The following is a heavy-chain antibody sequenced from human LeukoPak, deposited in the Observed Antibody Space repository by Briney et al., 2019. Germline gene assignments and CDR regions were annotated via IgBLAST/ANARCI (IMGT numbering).Heavy chain of an antibody. D-gene: IGHD6-19*01. CDR1: GYTFTGYY. Sequence: ASVKVSCKASGYTFTGYYMHWVRQAPGQGLEWMGWINTNTGNPTYAQGFTGRFVFSLDTSVSTAYLQISSLKAEDTAVYYCARDGIAVAGNYYYYMDVWGKGTTVTVSS. CDR2: INTNTGNP. CDR3: ARDGIAVAGNYYYYMDV. J-gene: IGHJ6*03. V-gene: IGHV7-4-1*02.